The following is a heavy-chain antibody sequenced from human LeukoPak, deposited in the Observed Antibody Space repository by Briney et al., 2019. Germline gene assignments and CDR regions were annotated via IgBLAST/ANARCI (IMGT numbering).Heavy chain of an antibody. CDR1: GFTFSSYA. V-gene: IGHV3-30*04. CDR2: ISYDGSNK. D-gene: IGHD5-12*01. Sequence: PGGSLRLSCAATGFTFSSYAMHWVRQAPGKGLEWVAAISYDGSNKYYADSVKGRFIISRDNSKNTLYLEMNSLRVEDTAVYYCARDLYRCGPRAEPDDYWGQGTLVTVSS. CDR3: ARDLYRCGPRAEPDDY. J-gene: IGHJ4*02.